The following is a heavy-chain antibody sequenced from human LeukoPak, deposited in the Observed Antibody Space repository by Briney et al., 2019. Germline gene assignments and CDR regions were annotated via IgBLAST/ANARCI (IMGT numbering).Heavy chain of an antibody. CDR3: ARSGYRYGADALDI. V-gene: IGHV4-59*01. Sequence: PSETLSLTCTVSGGSLSTYYWSWIRQPPGKGLDWIGYIYYSGSTTYNPSLKSRVTISVDTSKKQFSLKLSSVTAADTAVYYCARSGYRYGADALDIWGQGTMVTVSS. CDR1: GGSLSTYY. CDR2: IYYSGST. D-gene: IGHD5-18*01. J-gene: IGHJ3*02.